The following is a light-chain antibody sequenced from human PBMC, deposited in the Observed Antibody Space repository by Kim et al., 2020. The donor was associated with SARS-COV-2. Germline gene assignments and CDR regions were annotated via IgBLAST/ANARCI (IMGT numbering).Light chain of an antibody. CDR1: SSNIGANFD. Sequence: RITFSCTGSSSNIGANFDLHWYQPLPGTAPKLLIYGNTSRPSGVPDRFSGSKSGTSASLAIIGLQAEDEADYYCQSYDNSLNSYVFGSGTKVTVL. CDR3: QSYDNSLNSYV. J-gene: IGLJ1*01. CDR2: GNT. V-gene: IGLV1-40*01.